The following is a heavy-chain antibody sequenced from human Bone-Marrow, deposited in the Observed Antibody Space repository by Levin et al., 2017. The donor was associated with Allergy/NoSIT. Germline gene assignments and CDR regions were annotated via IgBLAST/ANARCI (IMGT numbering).Heavy chain of an antibody. J-gene: IGHJ4*02. Sequence: SETLSLTCTVSGGSIRSGGYYWSWIRQHPGKGLEWIGYIYDSGSTSYNPSLESRVSISVDTSKNQFYLKLTSLTAADTAVYYCARIPDTTSEFDYWGQGTLVTVSS. CDR3: ARIPDTTSEFDY. V-gene: IGHV4-31*03. D-gene: IGHD5-18*01. CDR2: IYDSGST. CDR1: GGSIRSGGYY.